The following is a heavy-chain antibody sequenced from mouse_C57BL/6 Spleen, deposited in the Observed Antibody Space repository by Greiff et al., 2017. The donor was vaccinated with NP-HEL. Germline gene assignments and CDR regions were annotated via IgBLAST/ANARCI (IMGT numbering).Heavy chain of an antibody. CDR3: TRRSTTVVANWYFDV. J-gene: IGHJ1*03. CDR2: IYPGNSDT. Sequence: EVQLQESGTVLARPGASVKMSCKTSGYTFTSYWMHWVKQRPGQGLEWIGAIYPGNSDTSYNQKFKGKAKLTAVTSAITAYMELSSLTNEDSAVYYCTRRSTTVVANWYFDVWGTGTTVTVSS. D-gene: IGHD1-1*01. CDR1: GYTFTSYW. V-gene: IGHV1-5*01.